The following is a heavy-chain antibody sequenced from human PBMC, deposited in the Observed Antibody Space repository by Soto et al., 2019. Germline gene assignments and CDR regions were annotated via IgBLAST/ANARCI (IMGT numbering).Heavy chain of an antibody. D-gene: IGHD3-22*01. Sequence: ASVKVSCKASGGTFSSYAISWVRQAPGQGLEWMGGIIPIFGTANYAQKFQGRVTITADESTSTAYMELSSLRSEDTAVYYCARDRGYYDSSGYLDYWGQGTLVTVSS. CDR1: GGTFSSYA. J-gene: IGHJ4*02. CDR2: IIPIFGTA. V-gene: IGHV1-69*13. CDR3: ARDRGYYDSSGYLDY.